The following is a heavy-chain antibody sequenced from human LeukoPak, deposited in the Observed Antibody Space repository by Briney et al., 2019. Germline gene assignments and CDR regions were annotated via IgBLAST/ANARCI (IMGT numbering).Heavy chain of an antibody. D-gene: IGHD1-7*01. CDR2: ISYDGSNK. Sequence: PGGSLRLSCAASGFTFSSYGMHWVRQAPGKGLEWVAVISYDGSNKYYADSVKGRFTISRDNSKNTLYLQMNSLRAEDTAVYYCAKDSLQPSRYNWNYVLDYWGQGTLVTVSS. CDR3: AKDSLQPSRYNWNYVLDY. V-gene: IGHV3-30*18. J-gene: IGHJ4*02. CDR1: GFTFSSYG.